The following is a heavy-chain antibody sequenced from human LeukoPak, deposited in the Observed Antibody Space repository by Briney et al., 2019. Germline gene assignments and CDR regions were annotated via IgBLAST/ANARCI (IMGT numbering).Heavy chain of an antibody. J-gene: IGHJ4*02. CDR2: IIPIFGTA. D-gene: IGHD3-22*01. V-gene: IGHV1-69*13. Sequence: ASVKVSCKASGGTFSSYAISWVRQAPGQGLEWMGGIIPIFGTANYAQKFQGRVTITADESTSTAYMELSSLRSEDTAVYYCAISLRPYDTGHYWGQGTLVTVSS. CDR1: GGTFSSYA. CDR3: AISLRPYDTGHY.